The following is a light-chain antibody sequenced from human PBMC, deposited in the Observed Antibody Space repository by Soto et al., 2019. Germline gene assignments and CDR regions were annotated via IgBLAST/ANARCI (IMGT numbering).Light chain of an antibody. CDR1: QSISRY. J-gene: IGKJ1*01. CDR3: QQYNNWPRT. Sequence: EVVLTQSPAILSLSPGEITTLSCRASQSISRYLAWYQQKPGQAPRLLIYGASTRATGIPARFSGSGSGTEFTLTISSLQSEDFAVYYCQQYNNWPRTFGQGTKVDI. CDR2: GAS. V-gene: IGKV3-15*01.